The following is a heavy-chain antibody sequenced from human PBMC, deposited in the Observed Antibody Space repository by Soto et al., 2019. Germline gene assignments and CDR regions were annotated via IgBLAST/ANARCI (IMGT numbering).Heavy chain of an antibody. V-gene: IGHV4-61*03. CDR1: GDSVTSSGHH. CDR2: FQHGGSS. J-gene: IGHJ4*02. D-gene: IGHD2-15*01. CDR3: ATFYAGFSGRGQ. Sequence: QVQLQESGPGLVKPSETLSLTCTVSGDSVTSSGHHWSWIRQPPGKGLEWVGQFQHGGSSNYNPSLGSRLTISFDTSKNHFSLRLTSVTAADTAVYYCATFYAGFSGRGQWGQGTLVTVSS.